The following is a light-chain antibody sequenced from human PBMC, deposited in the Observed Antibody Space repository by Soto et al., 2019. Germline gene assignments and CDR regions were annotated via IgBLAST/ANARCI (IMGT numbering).Light chain of an antibody. CDR3: MQALQTPRT. CDR1: QSLLHSNGYNY. J-gene: IGKJ1*01. CDR2: LGS. Sequence: DIVMTQSPLSLPVTPGEPASISCRSSQSLLHSNGYNYLDWYLQKPGQSPQLLIYLGSNRASGVPDRFSGSGTGKDFTLKSSMMEAEDVGVYYCMQALQTPRTFGQGTKVEIK. V-gene: IGKV2-28*01.